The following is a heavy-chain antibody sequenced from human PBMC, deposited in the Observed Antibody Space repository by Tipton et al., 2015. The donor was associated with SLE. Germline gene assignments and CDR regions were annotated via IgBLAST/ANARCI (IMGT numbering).Heavy chain of an antibody. Sequence: TLSLTCTVSGYSISSGYYWGWIRQPPGKGLEWIGSIYHSGSTYYNPSLKSRVTISVDTSKNQFSLHLSSVTAADTAVYYCARDNGNLDYWGQGKLVTVSS. CDR1: GYSISSGYY. D-gene: IGHD1-14*01. CDR2: IYHSGST. CDR3: ARDNGNLDY. V-gene: IGHV4-38-2*02. J-gene: IGHJ4*02.